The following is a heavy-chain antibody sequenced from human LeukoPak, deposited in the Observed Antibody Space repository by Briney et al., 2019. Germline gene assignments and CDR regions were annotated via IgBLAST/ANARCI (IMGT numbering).Heavy chain of an antibody. Sequence: SETLSLTCAVSGGSTSSGGYSWSWIRQPPGKGLEWIGYIYHSGSTYYNPSLKSRVTISVDRSKNQFSLKLSSVTAADTAVYYCARAVTNYDFWSGYYMAPYYFDYWGQGTLVTVSS. CDR1: GGSTSSGGYS. D-gene: IGHD3-3*01. V-gene: IGHV4-30-2*01. CDR2: IYHSGST. J-gene: IGHJ4*02. CDR3: ARAVTNYDFWSGYYMAPYYFDY.